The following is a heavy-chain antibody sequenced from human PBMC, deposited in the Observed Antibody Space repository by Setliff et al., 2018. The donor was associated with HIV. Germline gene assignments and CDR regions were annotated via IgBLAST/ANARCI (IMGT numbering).Heavy chain of an antibody. CDR3: ARHRDSSGWYGDYYYYMDV. J-gene: IGHJ6*03. Sequence: PSETLSLTCTVSGGSISSGDYFLSWIRQAPGKGLEWIGCIYYSGSAYYNPSLQRRVTISVDTPKNQFSLKLSSVTAADTAVYYCARHRDSSGWYGDYYYYMDVWGKGTTVTVSS. CDR2: IYYSGSA. CDR1: GGSISSGDYF. D-gene: IGHD6-19*01. V-gene: IGHV4-30-4*08.